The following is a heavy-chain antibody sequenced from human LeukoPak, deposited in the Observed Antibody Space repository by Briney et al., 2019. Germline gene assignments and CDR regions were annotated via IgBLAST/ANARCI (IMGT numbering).Heavy chain of an antibody. Sequence: GGSLRLSCAASGFTFSNYAMRWVRQAPGKGLEWVSGISGSGDSTYYADSVKGRFTISRDNSKNTLYLQMNSLRAEDTAVYYCARRSGIAVAGAFDYWGQGTLVPVSS. CDR3: ARRSGIAVAGAFDY. CDR1: GFTFSNYA. CDR2: ISGSGDST. V-gene: IGHV3-23*01. D-gene: IGHD6-19*01. J-gene: IGHJ4*02.